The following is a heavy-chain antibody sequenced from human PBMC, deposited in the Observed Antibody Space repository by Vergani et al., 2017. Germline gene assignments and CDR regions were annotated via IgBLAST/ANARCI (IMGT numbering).Heavy chain of an antibody. CDR1: GFTFSSYS. CDR3: ARDPRNDIVARGYMDV. J-gene: IGHJ6*03. CDR2: ISSSSSYI. Sequence: EVQLVESGGGLVKPGGSLRLSCAASGFTFSSYSMNWVRQAPGKGLEWVSSISSSSSYIYYADSVKGRFTISRDNAKNSLYLQMNSLRAEDTAVYYCARDPRNDIVARGYMDVWGKGTTVTVSS. V-gene: IGHV3-21*01. D-gene: IGHD5-12*01.